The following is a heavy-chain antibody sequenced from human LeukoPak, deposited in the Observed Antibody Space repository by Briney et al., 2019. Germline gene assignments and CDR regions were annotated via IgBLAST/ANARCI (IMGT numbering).Heavy chain of an antibody. CDR1: GFTFSDYY. Sequence: GGSLRLSCAASGFTFSDYYMSWIRQAPGKGLGWVSYISSSGSTTYYADSVKGRFTISRDNAKNSLYLQMNSLRAEDTAVYYCARSTRLWFGESHPEFDPWGQGTLVTVSS. CDR2: ISSSGSTT. D-gene: IGHD3-10*01. J-gene: IGHJ5*02. V-gene: IGHV3-11*01. CDR3: ARSTRLWFGESHPEFDP.